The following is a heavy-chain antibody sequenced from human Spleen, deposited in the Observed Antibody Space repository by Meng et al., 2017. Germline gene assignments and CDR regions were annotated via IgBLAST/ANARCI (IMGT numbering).Heavy chain of an antibody. V-gene: IGHV4-34*01. CDR1: GGSVSGYY. Sequence: QGQLQQWRAGLLKSSETLSLTCAVYGGSVSGYYWSWIRQPPGKGLEWIGEINHSGNTNYNPSLKSRVTISVDTSKNQFSLKLRSVTAADTAVYYCARDSGYDGNWGQGTLVTVSS. J-gene: IGHJ4*02. CDR2: INHSGNT. D-gene: IGHD5-12*01. CDR3: ARDSGYDGN.